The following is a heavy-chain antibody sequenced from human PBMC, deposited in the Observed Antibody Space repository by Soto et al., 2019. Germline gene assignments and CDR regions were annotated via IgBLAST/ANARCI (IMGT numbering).Heavy chain of an antibody. Sequence: GGSLRLSCAASAFTRSNYAMGWVRQAPGKGLEWVSAISASGGHTYYADSVKGRFTISRSNSKNTLYLQMNSLRVEDTAVYYCAKDRKGSCGGASSAEDSQPWDKGTLV. CDR2: ISASGGHT. V-gene: IGHV3-23*01. J-gene: IGHJ5*02. CDR1: AFTRSNYA. CDR3: AKDRKGSCGGASSAEDSQP. D-gene: IGHD2-21*01.